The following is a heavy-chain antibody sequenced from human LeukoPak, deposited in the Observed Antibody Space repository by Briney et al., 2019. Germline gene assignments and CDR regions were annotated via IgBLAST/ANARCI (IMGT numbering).Heavy chain of an antibody. CDR3: ARVYRHTPKAAAGRRFDY. D-gene: IGHD6-13*01. J-gene: IGHJ4*02. Sequence: SETLSLTCAVYGGSFRGYYSSCIPQPPGEGLEWVWEINHSGRTNYNTSLKRRGTISVDTSKNQFSLKLISVTAADTAVYYCARVYRHTPKAAAGRRFDYWGQGTLVTVSS. CDR2: INHSGRT. CDR1: GGSFRGYY. V-gene: IGHV4-34*01.